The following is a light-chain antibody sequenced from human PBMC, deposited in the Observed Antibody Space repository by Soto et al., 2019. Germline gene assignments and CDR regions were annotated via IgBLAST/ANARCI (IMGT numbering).Light chain of an antibody. CDR1: RSNIGGNT. CDR2: KNT. Sequence: QSVLTQPPSASGTPGQRVTISCSGSRSNIGGNTVNWYQHLPGTAPRLLVYKNTQRPSGVPDRFSASKSGTSASLAINGLQSEDEADYYCAAWDDSLNGPLFGGGTKLTVL. J-gene: IGLJ2*01. V-gene: IGLV1-44*01. CDR3: AAWDDSLNGPL.